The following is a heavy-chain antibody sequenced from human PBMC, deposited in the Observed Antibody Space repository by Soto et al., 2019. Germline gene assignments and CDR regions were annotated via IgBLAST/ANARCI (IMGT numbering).Heavy chain of an antibody. CDR1: GLTFSDYG. CDR3: AKVYGNCPNGNCYYFDS. V-gene: IGHV3-23*01. CDR2: INSVGRST. D-gene: IGHD2-8*01. Sequence: PGGSLRLSCTVSGLTFSDYGMNWVRQAPGKGLQWISSINSVGRSTYYADSVRGRFTISRDNSMSTVFLQMSSLRAEDTAQYYCAKVYGNCPNGNCYYFDSWGQGTLVTVSS. J-gene: IGHJ4*02.